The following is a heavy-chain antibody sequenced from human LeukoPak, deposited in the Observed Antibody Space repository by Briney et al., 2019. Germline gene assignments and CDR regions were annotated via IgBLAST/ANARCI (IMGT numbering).Heavy chain of an antibody. J-gene: IGHJ4*02. CDR1: GGSISSGGYY. CDR2: IYYSGST. CDR3: ARGSPRWLPHDY. D-gene: IGHD3-22*01. Sequence: PSETLSLTCTVSGGSISSGGYYWSWIRQHPGKGLEWIGYIYYSGSTYYNPSLKSRVTISVDTSKNQFSLQLSSVTAADTAVYYCARGSPRWLPHDYCGQGTLVTVSS. V-gene: IGHV4-31*03.